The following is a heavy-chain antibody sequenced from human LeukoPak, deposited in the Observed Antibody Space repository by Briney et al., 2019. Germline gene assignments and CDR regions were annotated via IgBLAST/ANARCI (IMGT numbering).Heavy chain of an antibody. CDR1: GGSISSSSYY. CDR2: IYYSRST. V-gene: IGHV4-39*01. D-gene: IGHD3-22*01. Sequence: SETLSLTCTVSGGSISSSSYYWGWIRQPPGKGLEWIGNIYYSRSTHYSPSLKSRVTISVDTSKNQFSLKLSSVTAADTAVYYCAITYYYDSSGYSRQTTVDYWGQGTLVTVSS. CDR3: AITYYYDSSGYSRQTTVDY. J-gene: IGHJ4*02.